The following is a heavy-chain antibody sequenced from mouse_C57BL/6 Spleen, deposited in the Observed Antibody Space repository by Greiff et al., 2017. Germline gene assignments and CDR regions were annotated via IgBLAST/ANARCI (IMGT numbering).Heavy chain of an antibody. CDR2: IRSKSNNYAT. J-gene: IGHJ4*01. V-gene: IGHV10-1*01. Sequence: EADGGLVQPKGSLKLSCAASGFSFNTYAMNWVRQAPGKGLEWVARIRSKSNNYATYYADSVKDRFTISRDDSESMLYLQMNNLKTEDTAMYYCVSYGYGHYYAMDYWGQGTSVTVSS. CDR1: GFSFNTYA. CDR3: VSYGYGHYYAMDY. D-gene: IGHD2-2*01.